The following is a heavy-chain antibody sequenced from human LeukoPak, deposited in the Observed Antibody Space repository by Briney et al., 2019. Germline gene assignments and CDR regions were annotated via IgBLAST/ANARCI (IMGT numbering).Heavy chain of an antibody. CDR1: GFTFSSYA. CDR3: AKRGAGYYFDY. V-gene: IGHV3-23*01. Sequence: GGSLRLSCAASGFTFSSYAMSWVRQAPGKGLEWVSSITDSGGGTFYADSVKDRFTTSRDNSKNTLFLQLNSLRAEDTAVYYCAKRGAGYYFDYWGQGTLVTVSS. CDR2: ITDSGGGT. J-gene: IGHJ4*02. D-gene: IGHD3-10*01.